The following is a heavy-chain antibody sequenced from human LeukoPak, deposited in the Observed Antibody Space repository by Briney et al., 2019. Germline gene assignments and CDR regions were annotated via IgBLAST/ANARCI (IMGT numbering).Heavy chain of an antibody. CDR3: ARDSPRREYYYGMDV. CDR2: IYYSGST. V-gene: IGHV4-34*09. CDR1: GGSFSGYY. J-gene: IGHJ6*02. Sequence: SETLSLTCAVYGGSFSGYYWSWIRQPPGKGLEWIGYIYYSGSTYYNPSLKSRVTISVDTSKNQFSLKLSSVTAADTAVYYCARDSPRREYYYGMDVWGQGTTVTVSS.